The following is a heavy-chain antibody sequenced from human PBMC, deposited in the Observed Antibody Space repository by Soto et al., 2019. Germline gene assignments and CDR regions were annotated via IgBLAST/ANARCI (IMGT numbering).Heavy chain of an antibody. CDR1: GGTFSSYA. CDR3: ARGSSGYSGYARVYYYYGMDV. CDR2: IIPIFGTA. D-gene: IGHD5-12*01. V-gene: IGHV1-69*01. Sequence: QVQLVQSGAEVKKPGSSVKVSCKASGGTFSSYAISWVRQAPGQGLEWMGGIIPIFGTANYAQKFQGRVTITADESTSTAYMELSSLRSEDTAVYYCARGSSGYSGYARVYYYYGMDVWGQGTTVTVSS. J-gene: IGHJ6*02.